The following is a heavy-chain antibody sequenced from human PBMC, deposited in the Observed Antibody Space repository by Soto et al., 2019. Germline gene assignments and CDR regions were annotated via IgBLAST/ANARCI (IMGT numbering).Heavy chain of an antibody. J-gene: IGHJ3*02. CDR1: GFTFSDYY. CDR2: ITTNGGTI. CDR3: ARGPRNDAFDI. V-gene: IGHV3-11*01. Sequence: QVQLVESGGGLVKPGGSLRLSCAASGFTFSDYYMSWIRQAPGKGLDWLSYITTNGGTIYYADSVKGRFTISRDNAGKSLYLQMNSLRAEDTAVYYCARGPRNDAFDIWGQGTMVTVSS.